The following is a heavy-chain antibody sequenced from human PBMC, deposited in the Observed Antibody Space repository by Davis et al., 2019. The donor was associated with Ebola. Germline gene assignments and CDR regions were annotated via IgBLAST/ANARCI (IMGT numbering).Heavy chain of an antibody. Sequence: GESLKISCAASGFTFSSYAMHWVRQAPGKGLEWVAVISYDGSNKYYADSVKGRFTISRDNAKNSLYLQMNSLRAEDTAVYYCARGKDYYGSGIYDYWGQGTLVTVSS. CDR3: ARGKDYYGSGIYDY. D-gene: IGHD3-10*01. CDR1: GFTFSSYA. CDR2: ISYDGSNK. V-gene: IGHV3-30-3*01. J-gene: IGHJ4*02.